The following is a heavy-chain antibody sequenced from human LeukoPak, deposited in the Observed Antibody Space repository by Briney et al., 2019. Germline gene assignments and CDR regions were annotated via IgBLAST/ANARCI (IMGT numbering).Heavy chain of an antibody. CDR2: IYPGDSDT. CDR3: ARLAYYYDSSGYYAPGYFDY. CDR1: GYSFTSYW. J-gene: IGHJ4*02. D-gene: IGHD3-22*01. Sequence: GESLKISCKGSGYSFTSYWIGWVRQLPGKGLEWMVIIYPGDSDTRYSPSFQGQVTISADESISTAYLQWSSLKASDTAMYYCARLAYYYDSSGYYAPGYFDYWGQGTLVTVSS. V-gene: IGHV5-51*01.